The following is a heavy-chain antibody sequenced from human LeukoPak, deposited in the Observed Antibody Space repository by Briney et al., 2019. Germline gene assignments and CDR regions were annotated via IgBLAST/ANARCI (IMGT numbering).Heavy chain of an antibody. J-gene: IGHJ4*02. CDR3: ARPNYYGSGSPAGY. Sequence: GESLKISCKGSGYYFPSYWIGWVRQTPGKGLEWMGIIYPGDSDTTYSPSFQGQVTISAVKSISTAYLQWSSLKASDTAMYYCARPNYYGSGSPAGYWGQGTLVTVSS. CDR1: GYYFPSYW. V-gene: IGHV5-51*01. D-gene: IGHD3-10*01. CDR2: IYPGDSDT.